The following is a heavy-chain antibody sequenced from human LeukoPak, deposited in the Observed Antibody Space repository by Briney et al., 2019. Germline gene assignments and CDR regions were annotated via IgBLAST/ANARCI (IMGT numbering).Heavy chain of an antibody. CDR3: ARGFTYYYVSSGYPIPGY. J-gene: IGHJ4*02. D-gene: IGHD3-22*01. CDR1: GYSFTSYG. Sequence: ASVKVSCKASGYSFTSYGITWVRQAPGQGLEWMGWISAYNGNTNYAQKLQDRVTMTTDTPTSTAYMELRSLRSDDTAVYYCARGFTYYYVSSGYPIPGYWGQGTLVTVSS. CDR2: ISAYNGNT. V-gene: IGHV1-18*01.